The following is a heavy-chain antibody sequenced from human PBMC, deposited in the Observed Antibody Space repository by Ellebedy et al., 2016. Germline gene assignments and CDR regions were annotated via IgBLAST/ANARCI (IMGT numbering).Heavy chain of an antibody. Sequence: GESLKISXAASGFTFSSYSMNWVRQAPGKGLEWVSSISSSSSYIYYADSVKGRFTISRDNAKNSLYLQMNSLRAEDTAVYYCARDIARWSRITGAFDIWGQGTMVTVSS. CDR1: GFTFSSYS. CDR2: ISSSSSYI. V-gene: IGHV3-21*01. CDR3: ARDIARWSRITGAFDI. J-gene: IGHJ3*02. D-gene: IGHD1-14*01.